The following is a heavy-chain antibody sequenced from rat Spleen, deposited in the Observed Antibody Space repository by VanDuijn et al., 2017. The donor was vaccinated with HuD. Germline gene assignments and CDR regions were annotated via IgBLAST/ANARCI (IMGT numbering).Heavy chain of an antibody. CDR3: TSRGSNYRNWFAT. CDR1: GFTFSSFA. D-gene: IGHD1-10*01. CDR2: IISGGSNT. J-gene: IGHJ3*01. V-gene: IGHV5-46*01. Sequence: EVQLVESGGGLVQPGSSLKLSCTASGFTFSSFAMAWVRQAPKKGLEWVAAIISGGSNTYYPDSVKGRFTVSRDNAKSTLYLQMNNLRSEDTAIYYCTSRGSNYRNWFATWGQGTLVTVSS.